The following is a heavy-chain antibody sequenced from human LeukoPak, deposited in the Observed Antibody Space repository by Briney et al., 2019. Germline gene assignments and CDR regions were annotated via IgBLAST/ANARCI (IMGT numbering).Heavy chain of an antibody. CDR1: GFTFSNYA. CDR3: ATSSAWGGAFNI. D-gene: IGHD3-16*01. Sequence: GGSLRLSCAASGFTFSNYAMSWVRQAPGKGLMWVSRCDSDGSGTTYVDSVKGRFTVSRDNAKSTLYLQMSSLRAEDTAVYYCATSSAWGGAFNIWGQGTMVTVSS. CDR2: CDSDGSGT. V-gene: IGHV3-74*01. J-gene: IGHJ3*02.